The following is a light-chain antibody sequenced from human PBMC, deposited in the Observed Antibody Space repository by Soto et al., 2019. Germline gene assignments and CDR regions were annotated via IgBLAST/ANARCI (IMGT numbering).Light chain of an antibody. J-gene: IGLJ3*02. Sequence: SYELTQPLSVSVALGQTARITCGGNNIGSKNVHWYQQKPGQAPVLVIYRDSNRPSGIPERFSGSNSGNTATLTISRAQAGDEADDYRQVWDSSTARVFGGGTKLTVL. CDR3: QVWDSSTARV. CDR2: RDS. V-gene: IGLV3-9*01. CDR1: NIGSKN.